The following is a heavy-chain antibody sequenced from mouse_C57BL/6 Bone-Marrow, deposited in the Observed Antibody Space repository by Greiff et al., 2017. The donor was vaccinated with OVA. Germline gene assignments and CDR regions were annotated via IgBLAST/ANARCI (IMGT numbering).Heavy chain of an antibody. CDR2: IDPENGDT. V-gene: IGHV14-4*01. Sequence: VQLKESGAELVRPGASVKLSCTASGFNIKDDYMHWVKQRPEQGLEWIGWIDPENGDTEYASKFQGKATITADTSSNTAYLQLSSLTSEDTAVYYCTTYGNYNFDYWGQGTTLTVSS. J-gene: IGHJ2*01. CDR1: GFNIKDDY. CDR3: TTYGNYNFDY. D-gene: IGHD2-1*01.